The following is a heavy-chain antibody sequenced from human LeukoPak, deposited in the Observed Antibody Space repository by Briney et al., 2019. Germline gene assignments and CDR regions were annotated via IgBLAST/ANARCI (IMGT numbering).Heavy chain of an antibody. Sequence: GGSLRLSCAASGFTFSSYGMHWVRQAPGKGLEWVAFIRYDGSNKYYADSVKGRFTISRDNSKNMLYLQMNSLRAEDTAVYYCAKPMYSSGPFVDYWGQGTLVTVSS. CDR3: AKPMYSSGPFVDY. D-gene: IGHD6-19*01. J-gene: IGHJ4*02. CDR1: GFTFSSYG. V-gene: IGHV3-30*02. CDR2: IRYDGSNK.